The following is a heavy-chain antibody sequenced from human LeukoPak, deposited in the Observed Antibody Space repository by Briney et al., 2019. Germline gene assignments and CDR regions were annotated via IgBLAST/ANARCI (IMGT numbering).Heavy chain of an antibody. V-gene: IGHV3-7*01. CDR1: GFTFSSYW. J-gene: IGHJ5*02. Sequence: SGGSLRLSCAASGFTFSSYWMSWVRQAPGKGLEWVANIKQDGSEKYYVDSVKGRFTISRDNAKNSLYLQMNSLRAEDTAVYYCARENGSSWYQNNWFDPWGQGTLVTVSS. D-gene: IGHD6-13*01. CDR2: IKQDGSEK. CDR3: ARENGSSWYQNNWFDP.